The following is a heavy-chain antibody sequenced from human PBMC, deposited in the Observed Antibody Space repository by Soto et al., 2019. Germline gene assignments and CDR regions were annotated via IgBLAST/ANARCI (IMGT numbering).Heavy chain of an antibody. CDR1: GFTFSTYG. CDR3: ARVVLAAMYYYYGMDV. Sequence: QVQLVESGGGVVQPGRSLRLFCAASGFTFSTYGMHWVRQAPGKGLEWVAVISYDGSNKYYADSVKGRFTISRDNSKNTLYLQMNSLRAEDTAVYYCARVVLAAMYYYYGMDVWGQGTTVTVSS. CDR2: ISYDGSNK. D-gene: IGHD2-2*01. V-gene: IGHV3-30*03. J-gene: IGHJ6*02.